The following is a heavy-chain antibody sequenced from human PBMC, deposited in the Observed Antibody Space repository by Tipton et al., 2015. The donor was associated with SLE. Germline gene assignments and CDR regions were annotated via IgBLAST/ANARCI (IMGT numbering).Heavy chain of an antibody. CDR3: ARGSDFWRGSLDY. J-gene: IGHJ4*02. Sequence: GASISSRNWWNWVRQPPGQGLEWIGEIYPNGITNYNPSLKSRVTISVDRSKNNFSLKLKSVTAADTAVYYCARGSDFWRGSLDYWGQGTLVTVSS. CDR2: IYPNGIT. CDR1: GASISSRNW. V-gene: IGHV4-4*02. D-gene: IGHD3-3*01.